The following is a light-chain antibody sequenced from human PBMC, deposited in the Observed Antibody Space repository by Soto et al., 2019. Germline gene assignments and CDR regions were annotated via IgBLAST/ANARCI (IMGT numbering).Light chain of an antibody. CDR3: QFSDT. V-gene: IGKV1-39*01. CDR2: LAS. Sequence: IQLTQSPSSLSASVGDRVTITCRTSQSISKSLNWYQQKAGKAPNLLIYLASTLQSGVPSRFSGSGSGTDFSLSISSLQPEDFATYYCQFSDTFGQGPNWRSN. J-gene: IGKJ2*01. CDR1: QSISKS.